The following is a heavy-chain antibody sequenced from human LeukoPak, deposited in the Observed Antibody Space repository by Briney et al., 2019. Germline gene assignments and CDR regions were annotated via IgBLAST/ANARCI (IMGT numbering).Heavy chain of an antibody. Sequence: GRSLRLSCAASGFTFSSYAMHWVRQAPGKGLEWVAVISYDGNKKYYADSVKGRFTISRDNSKSTLYLQMNSLRAEDTAVYYCARGDLFTSRGAFDIWGQGKMVTAS. CDR1: GFTFSSYA. J-gene: IGHJ3*02. D-gene: IGHD2-2*01. CDR3: ARGDLFTSRGAFDI. CDR2: ISYDGNKK. V-gene: IGHV3-30-3*01.